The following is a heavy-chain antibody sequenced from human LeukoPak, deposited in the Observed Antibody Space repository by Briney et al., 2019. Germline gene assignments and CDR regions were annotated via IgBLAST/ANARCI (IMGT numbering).Heavy chain of an antibody. J-gene: IGHJ5*02. CDR1: GGSISSYY. V-gene: IGHV4-59*01. D-gene: IGHD3-22*01. CDR3: ARAHPPSYYDSSGYYYGGGYNWFDP. Sequence: PSETLSLTCTVSGGSISSYYWSWIRQPPGRGLGRIGYIYFSGSTNYNPSLKSRVTISVDTSKNQFSLKLSSVTAADTAVYYCARAHPPSYYDSSGYYYGGGYNWFDPWGQGTLVTVSS. CDR2: IYFSGST.